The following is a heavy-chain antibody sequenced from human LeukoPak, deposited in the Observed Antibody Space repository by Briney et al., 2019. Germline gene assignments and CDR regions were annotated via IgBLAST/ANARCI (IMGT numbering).Heavy chain of an antibody. J-gene: IGHJ5*02. CDR1: GFTFSSSA. Sequence: GSLRLSCAASGFTFSSSAMSWVRQAPGKGLEWVSAISNNGGYTYYADSVQGRFTISRDNSKNTLYLQMISLRAEDTALYYCAKCVTGWPNWFDPWGQGTLVTVSS. CDR2: ISNNGGYT. D-gene: IGHD6-19*01. V-gene: IGHV3-23*01. CDR3: AKCVTGWPNWFDP.